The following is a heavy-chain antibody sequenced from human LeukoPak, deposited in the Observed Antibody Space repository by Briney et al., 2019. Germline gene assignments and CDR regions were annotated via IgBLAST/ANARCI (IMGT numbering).Heavy chain of an antibody. D-gene: IGHD3-22*01. V-gene: IGHV3-23*01. CDR1: GFTFSSAA. CDR2: ITGSDDAT. J-gene: IGHJ4*02. Sequence: GGSLRLSCVVSGFTFSSAAMTWVRQAPGKGLEWVSTITGSDDATYYANSVKGRFTISRDSSTNTLHLQMNSLRIEDTAIYYCAKGPQLYSGYHPDYWGQGTLVTVSS. CDR3: AKGPQLYSGYHPDY.